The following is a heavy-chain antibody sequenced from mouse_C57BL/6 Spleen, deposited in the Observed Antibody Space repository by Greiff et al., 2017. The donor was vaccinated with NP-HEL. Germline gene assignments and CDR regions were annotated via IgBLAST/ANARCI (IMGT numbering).Heavy chain of an antibody. CDR2: ILPGSGST. D-gene: IGHD1-1*01. J-gene: IGHJ1*03. Sequence: VKLVESGAELMKPGASVKLSCKATGYTFTGYWIEWVKQRPGHGLEWIGEILPGSGSTNYNEKFKGKATFTADTSSNTAYMQLSSLTTEDSAIYYCASITTVVANWYFDVWGTGTTVTVSS. CDR1: GYTFTGYW. V-gene: IGHV1-9*01. CDR3: ASITTVVANWYFDV.